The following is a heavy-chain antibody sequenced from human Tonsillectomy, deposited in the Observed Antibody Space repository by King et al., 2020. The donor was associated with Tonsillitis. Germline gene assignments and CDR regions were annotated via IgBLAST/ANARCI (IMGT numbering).Heavy chain of an antibody. D-gene: IGHD2-2*01. CDR1: GGSISTVGYY. V-gene: IGHV4-61*02. CDR2: IFSSGTT. J-gene: IGHJ5*02. Sequence: VQLVESGPGLVRPSQTLSLTCTVSGGSISTVGYYWTLIRQPPGKGLEWIGRIFSSGTTNLNPSLNIRVTMSVDTSKNQFSLKLNPVTAADPAVYYCAGGSEIVVLPGAIGGRFDPWGQGTQVTVSS. CDR3: AGGSEIVVLPGAIGGRFDP.